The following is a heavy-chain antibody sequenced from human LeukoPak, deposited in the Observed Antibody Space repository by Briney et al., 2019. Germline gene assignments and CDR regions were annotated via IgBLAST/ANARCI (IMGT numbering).Heavy chain of an antibody. V-gene: IGHV3-23*01. J-gene: IGHJ3*02. CDR2: ISGSGQSI. CDR3: ARAWHYGDYSGAFDI. Sequence: GGSLRLSCAGSGFTFSDYGMNWIRQAPGKGLEWVSVISGSGQSIHYADSVKGRFTISRDNAKNSLYLQMNSLRAEDTAVYYCARAWHYGDYSGAFDIWGQGTMVTVSS. D-gene: IGHD4-17*01. CDR1: GFTFSDYG.